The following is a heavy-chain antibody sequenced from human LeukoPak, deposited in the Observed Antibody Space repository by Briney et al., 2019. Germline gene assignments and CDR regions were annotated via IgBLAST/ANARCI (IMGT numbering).Heavy chain of an antibody. Sequence: SETLSLTCAGHGGSFRGYYWSWIRQPPGKGLEWIGEINHSGSTNYNPSLKSRVTISVDTSKNQFSLNMSSVTAADTAVYYCARWKGGSYYDLDYWGQGTLVTVSS. D-gene: IGHD2-15*01. V-gene: IGHV4-34*01. CDR3: ARWKGGSYYDLDY. CDR2: INHSGST. J-gene: IGHJ4*02. CDR1: GGSFRGYY.